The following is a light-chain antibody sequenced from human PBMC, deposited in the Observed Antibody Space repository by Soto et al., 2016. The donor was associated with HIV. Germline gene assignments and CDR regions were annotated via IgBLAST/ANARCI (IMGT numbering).Light chain of an antibody. CDR1: QSISTW. V-gene: IGKV1-39*01. CDR3: QQSYTTPRT. Sequence: DIQMTQSPSTLSASVGDTVTITCRASQSISTWLAWYQQKPGKAPNLLIYAASSLQSGVPSRFSGSGSGTDFTLTITSLQPEDYATYYCQQSYTTPRTFGPGTKVDIK. J-gene: IGKJ3*01. CDR2: AAS.